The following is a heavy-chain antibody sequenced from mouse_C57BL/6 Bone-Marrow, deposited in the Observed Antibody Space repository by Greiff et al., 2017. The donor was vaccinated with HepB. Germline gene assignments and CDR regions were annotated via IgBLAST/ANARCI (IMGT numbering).Heavy chain of an antibody. V-gene: IGHV1-54*01. CDR2: INPGSGGT. CDR1: GYAFTNYL. D-gene: IGHD3-1*01. J-gene: IGHJ2*01. CDR3: ARWGLGGGDY. Sequence: LQESGAELVRPGTSVKVSCKASGYAFTNYLIEWVKQRPGQGLEWIGVINPGSGGTNYNEKFKGKATLTADKSSSTAYMQLSSLTSEDSAVYFCARWGLGGGDYWGQGTTLTVSS.